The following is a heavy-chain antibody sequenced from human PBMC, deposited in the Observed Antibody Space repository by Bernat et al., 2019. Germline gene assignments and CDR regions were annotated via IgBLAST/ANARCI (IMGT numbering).Heavy chain of an antibody. D-gene: IGHD6-13*01. J-gene: IGHJ6*02. Sequence: QVQLVESGGGVVQPGRSLRLSCAASGFTFSSYGMHWVRQAPGKGLEWVAVIWYDGSNKYYADSVKGRFTISRENSKNTLYLQMNSLRAEDTAVYYCARETYSSSWHYYYYYGMDVWGQGTTVTVSS. V-gene: IGHV3-33*01. CDR3: ARETYSSSWHYYYYYGMDV. CDR1: GFTFSSYG. CDR2: IWYDGSNK.